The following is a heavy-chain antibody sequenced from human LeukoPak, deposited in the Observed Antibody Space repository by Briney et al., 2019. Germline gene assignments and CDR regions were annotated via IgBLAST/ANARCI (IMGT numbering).Heavy chain of an antibody. CDR3: TTEGVVTATLDAFDI. Sequence: RGSLRLSCAASGFTFSNAWMSWVRQAPGKGLEWVGRIKSKTDGGTTDYAAPVKGRFTISRDDSKNTLYLQMNSLKTEDTAVYYCTTEGVVTATLDAFDIWGQGTMVTVSS. J-gene: IGHJ3*02. CDR2: IKSKTDGGTT. CDR1: GFTFSNAW. V-gene: IGHV3-15*01. D-gene: IGHD2-21*02.